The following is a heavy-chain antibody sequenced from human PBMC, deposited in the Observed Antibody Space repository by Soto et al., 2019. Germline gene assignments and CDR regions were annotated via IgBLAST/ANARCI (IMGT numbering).Heavy chain of an antibody. CDR3: AHSTPQYGDYYAFDI. J-gene: IGHJ3*02. CDR2: IYWDDDK. CDR1: GFSLSTTGVG. V-gene: IGHV2-5*02. D-gene: IGHD4-17*01. Sequence: QITLKESGPTLVKPTQTLTLTCTFSGFSLSTTGVGVGWIRQPPGKAMEWLALIYWDDDKRYSPSLKSRLTITKDTSKIQVVLTMTNMDPVDTATYYCAHSTPQYGDYYAFDIWGQGTMVTVSS.